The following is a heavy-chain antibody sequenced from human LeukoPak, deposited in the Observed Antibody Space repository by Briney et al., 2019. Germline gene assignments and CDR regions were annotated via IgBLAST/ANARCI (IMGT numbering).Heavy chain of an antibody. CDR2: ISSDGSNI. J-gene: IGHJ4*02. Sequence: GGSLRLSCAASGFTFSRSWMHWVRRAPGKGLLRVSRISSDGSNIIYADSVKGRFTISRDNAKNTLYLQMNSLRAGDTALYYCARDRGGSGPTTTDYWGQGTLVTVSS. V-gene: IGHV3-74*01. CDR3: ARDRGGSGPTTTDY. D-gene: IGHD6-19*01. CDR1: GFTFSRSW.